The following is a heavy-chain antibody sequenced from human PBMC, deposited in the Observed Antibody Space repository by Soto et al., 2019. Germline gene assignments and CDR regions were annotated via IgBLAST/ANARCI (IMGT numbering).Heavy chain of an antibody. J-gene: IGHJ6*02. CDR1: GGTFSSYA. CDR2: IIPIFGTA. CDR3: ARAGYCTNGVCSSFYYCGMDV. Sequence: SVKVSCKASGGTFSSYAISWVRQAPGQGLEWMGGIIPIFGTANYAQKFQGRVTITADESTSTAYMELSSLRSEDTAVYYCARAGYCTNGVCSSFYYCGMDVWGQGTTVTVSS. V-gene: IGHV1-69*13. D-gene: IGHD2-8*01.